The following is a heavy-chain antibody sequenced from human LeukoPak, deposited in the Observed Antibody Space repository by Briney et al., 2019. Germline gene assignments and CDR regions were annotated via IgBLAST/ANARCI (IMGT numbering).Heavy chain of an antibody. CDR3: AKLRTSSGPRDFDS. CDR1: GFTLSSYT. J-gene: IGHJ4*02. Sequence: GGSLRLSCAASGFTLSSYTMSWVRQAPGKGLEWVSAISDGGGTTYYTDSVKGRFSISRDTSKSTLYLQMNSLRAEDTALYYCAKLRTSSGPRDFDSWGQGTLVTVSS. D-gene: IGHD1-1*01. CDR2: ISDGGGTT. V-gene: IGHV3-23*01.